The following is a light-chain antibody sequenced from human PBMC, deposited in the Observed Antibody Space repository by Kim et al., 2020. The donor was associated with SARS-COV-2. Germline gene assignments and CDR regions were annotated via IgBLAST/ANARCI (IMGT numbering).Light chain of an antibody. V-gene: IGLV2-23*02. J-gene: IGLJ2*01. CDR2: EVT. CDR1: SSDIGYYDL. Sequence: QSALTQPASVSGSPGQSITISCTGTSSDIGYYDLVSWYQQYPDKVPKVLIYEVTKRPSAVSSRFSGSKSGYTASLTISGLQAEDEADYYCCSYAGSGFVVFGGGTKLTVL. CDR3: CSYAGSGFVV.